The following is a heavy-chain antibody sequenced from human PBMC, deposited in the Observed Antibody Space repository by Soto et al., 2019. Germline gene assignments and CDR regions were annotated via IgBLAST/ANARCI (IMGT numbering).Heavy chain of an antibody. CDR3: TRHVDCSGGSCYSGYYYYMDV. CDR1: GFTFSGSA. Sequence: PGGSLRLSCAASGFTFSGSAMHWVRQASGKGLEWVGRIRSKANSYATAYAASVKGRFTISRDDSKNTAYLQMNSLKTEDTAVYYCTRHVDCSGGSCYSGYYYYMDVWGKGTTVTVS. V-gene: IGHV3-73*01. J-gene: IGHJ6*03. D-gene: IGHD2-15*01. CDR2: IRSKANSYAT.